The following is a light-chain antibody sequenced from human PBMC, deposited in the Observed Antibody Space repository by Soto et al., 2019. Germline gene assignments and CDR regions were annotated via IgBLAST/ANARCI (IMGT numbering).Light chain of an antibody. V-gene: IGKV1-5*03. Sequence: DIQMTQSPSTLSASVVDRVTITCRASQSISGWLAWYQQKPGKAPKLLIYKASSLQSGVPSRFGGSGSGTEFTLTISSLRPDDFATYYCQQYNSYWTFGQGTKVDIK. CDR3: QQYNSYWT. CDR2: KAS. CDR1: QSISGW. J-gene: IGKJ1*01.